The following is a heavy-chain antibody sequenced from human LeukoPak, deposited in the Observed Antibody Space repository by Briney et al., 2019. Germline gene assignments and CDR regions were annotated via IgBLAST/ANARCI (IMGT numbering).Heavy chain of an antibody. J-gene: IGHJ5*02. CDR3: ARGELGYCSSTSYCWHWFDP. CDR2: MNPNSGNT. D-gene: IGHD2-2*01. CDR1: GYTFTSYV. V-gene: IGHV1-8*03. Sequence: GASVRVSCKASGYTFTSYVINWVRQATGQGLEWMGWMNPNSGNTGYAQKFQGRVTITRNTSISTAYMELSSLRSEDTAVHYCARGELGYCSSTSYCWHWFDPWGQGTLVTVSS.